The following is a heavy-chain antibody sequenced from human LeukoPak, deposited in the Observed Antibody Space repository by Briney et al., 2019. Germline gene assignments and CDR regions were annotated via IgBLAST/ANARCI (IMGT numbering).Heavy chain of an antibody. CDR2: MYYSGGT. Sequence: SETLSLTCXVSGGSISSSGYYWGWIRLPPGKGLESVGNMYYSGGTYYNPSLKSRVTISVDTPKNQFSLKLSSVTAADTAVYHCARIRGANWGFIDYWGQGTLVTVSA. D-gene: IGHD7-27*01. J-gene: IGHJ4*02. CDR1: GGSISSSGYY. CDR3: ARIRGANWGFIDY. V-gene: IGHV4-39*01.